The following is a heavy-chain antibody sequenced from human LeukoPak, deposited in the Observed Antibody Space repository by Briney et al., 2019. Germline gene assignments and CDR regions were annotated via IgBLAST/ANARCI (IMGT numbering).Heavy chain of an antibody. CDR3: AKTRGYYYGMDV. D-gene: IGHD3-10*01. CDR1: GFTFDDYA. J-gene: IGHJ6*02. CDR2: ISGDGGST. Sequence: PGGSLRLSCAASGFTFDDYAMHWVRQAPGKGLEWVSVISGDGGSTYYADSVKGRFTISRDNSKNSLYLQMNSLRTEDTALYYCAKTRGYYYGMDVWGQGTTVTVSS. V-gene: IGHV3-43*02.